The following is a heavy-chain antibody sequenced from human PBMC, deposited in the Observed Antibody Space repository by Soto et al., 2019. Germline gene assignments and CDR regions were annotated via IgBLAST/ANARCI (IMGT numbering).Heavy chain of an antibody. D-gene: IGHD1-7*01. J-gene: IGHJ4*02. V-gene: IGHV3-23*01. CDR2: SSATGAGT. CDR3: AKDRRAGGNYGFYSDF. Sequence: EVQLLESGGGLVQPGGSLRLSCAASGFTFSSYGMTWVRQAPGKGLEWVSFSSATGAGTYYADSVKGRFTISRDNSKNTLYRQMTSLRADATAVYYCAKDRRAGGNYGFYSDFWGQGALVIVSS. CDR1: GFTFSSYG.